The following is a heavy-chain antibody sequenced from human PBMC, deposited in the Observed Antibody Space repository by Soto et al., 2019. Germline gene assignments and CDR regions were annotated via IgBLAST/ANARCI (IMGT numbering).Heavy chain of an antibody. CDR1: GFTFSSYS. D-gene: IGHD6-6*01. J-gene: IGHJ6*02. CDR2: ISSSGSSYI. Sequence: EVQLVESGGGLVKPGGSLRLSCAAPGFTFSSYSMNWVRQAPGKGLEWVSSISSSGSSYIYYADSVKGRFIISRDNAKNSLYLQMNSLKAEDTALYYCARDEEARPYFYGMDVWGQGTTVTVSS. CDR3: ARDEEARPYFYGMDV. V-gene: IGHV3-21*01.